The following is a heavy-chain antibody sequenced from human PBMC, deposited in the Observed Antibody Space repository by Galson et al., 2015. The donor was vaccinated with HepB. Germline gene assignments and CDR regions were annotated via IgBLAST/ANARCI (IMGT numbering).Heavy chain of an antibody. J-gene: IGHJ3*02. CDR1: GFTFSSYG. CDR2: IRYDGSNK. D-gene: IGHD2-21*02. V-gene: IGHV3-30*02. CDR3: GPSCGGDCYSDVNAFDI. Sequence: SLRLSCAASGFTFSSYGMHWVRQAPGKGLEWVAFIRYDGSNKYYADSVKGRFTISRDNSKNTLYLQMNSLRAEDTAVYYCGPSCGGDCYSDVNAFDIWGQGTMVTVSS.